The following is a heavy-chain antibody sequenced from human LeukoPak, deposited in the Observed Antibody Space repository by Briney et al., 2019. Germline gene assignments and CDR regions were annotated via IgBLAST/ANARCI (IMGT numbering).Heavy chain of an antibody. D-gene: IGHD2-2*01. V-gene: IGHV3-23*01. CDR3: ARLPRYCSSTSCPPDFDY. Sequence: PGGSLRLSCAASGFTFSNYAMSWVRQAPGKGLEWVSGIGGGGGSVYYADSVKGRFTISRDNSKNTLYLQMNSLRAEDTAVYYCARLPRYCSSTSCPPDFDYWGQGTLVTVSS. J-gene: IGHJ4*02. CDR1: GFTFSNYA. CDR2: IGGGGGSV.